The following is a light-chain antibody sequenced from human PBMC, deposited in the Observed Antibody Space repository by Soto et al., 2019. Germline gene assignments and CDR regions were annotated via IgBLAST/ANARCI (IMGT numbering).Light chain of an antibody. Sequence: ILLTQSPGTRSLSPGGGATVACSASQSVSSYLAWYQKKPGQAPRLLIYGASSRATGIPDRFSGSGSGTDFTLTISRLEPEDFAVYYCHQYAASRTFGQGTKV. CDR3: HQYAASRT. J-gene: IGKJ1*01. V-gene: IGKV3-20*01. CDR1: QSVSSY. CDR2: GAS.